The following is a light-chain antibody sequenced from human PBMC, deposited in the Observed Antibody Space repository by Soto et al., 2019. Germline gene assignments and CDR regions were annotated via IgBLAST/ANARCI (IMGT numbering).Light chain of an antibody. J-gene: IGKJ1*01. CDR1: QSVSSN. V-gene: IGKV3-15*01. CDR2: GAS. CDR3: QQYNSYSQT. Sequence: EIVMTQSPATLSVSPGERATLSCRASQSVSSNLAWYQQKPGQAPRLLIYGASTRATGIPARFSVIGSGTEFTITISSLQPDDGETYDGQQYNSYSQTFGQGTKVDIK.